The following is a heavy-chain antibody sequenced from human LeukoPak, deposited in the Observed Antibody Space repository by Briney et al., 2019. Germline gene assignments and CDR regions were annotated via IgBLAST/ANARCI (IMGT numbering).Heavy chain of an antibody. Sequence: GASVKVSCKASGGTFSSYAISWVRQAPGQGLEWMGRIIPILGIANYAQKFQGRVTITADKSTSTAYMELSSLRSEDTAVYYCAGTGNVEDGGYNWFDPWGQGTLVTVSS. V-gene: IGHV1-69*04. CDR1: GGTFSSYA. CDR2: IIPILGIA. CDR3: AGTGNVEDGGYNWFDP. D-gene: IGHD2-8*02. J-gene: IGHJ5*02.